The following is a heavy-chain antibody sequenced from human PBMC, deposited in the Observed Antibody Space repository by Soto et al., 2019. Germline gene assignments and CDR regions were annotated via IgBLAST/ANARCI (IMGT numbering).Heavy chain of an antibody. V-gene: IGHV3-33*01. Sequence: VQLVESGGGFVQPGRSLRLSCEASGFTFNTYSMHWVRQPPGKGLEWLAAIWYDGTQKYYADSVKGRFIISRDNSKKTLYLEMNSLRAEDTAVYYCARAGGTTVTGLWHFDSWGQGTLVTVSS. J-gene: IGHJ4*02. CDR3: ARAGGTTVTGLWHFDS. CDR2: IWYDGTQK. CDR1: GFTFNTYS. D-gene: IGHD4-17*01.